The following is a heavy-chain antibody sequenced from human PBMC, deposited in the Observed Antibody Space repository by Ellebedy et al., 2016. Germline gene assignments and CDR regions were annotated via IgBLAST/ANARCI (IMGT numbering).Heavy chain of an antibody. Sequence: SETLSLTCAVYGGSFSGYYWSWIRQPPGKGLEWIGYIYYSGSTDYNPSLKSRVTISVDTSKNQFSLNLSSVTAADTAVYYCAKLANWYFDLWGRGTLVTVSS. CDR2: IYYSGST. CDR3: AKLANWYFDL. CDR1: GGSFSGYY. J-gene: IGHJ2*01. D-gene: IGHD1-7*01. V-gene: IGHV4-59*01.